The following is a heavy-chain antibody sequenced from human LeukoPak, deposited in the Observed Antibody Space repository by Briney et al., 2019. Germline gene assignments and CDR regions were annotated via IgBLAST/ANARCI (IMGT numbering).Heavy chain of an antibody. CDR2: IYPGDCGT. V-gene: IGHV5-51*01. CDR3: ARHEGLGYCSGGSCYSYNWFDP. J-gene: IGHJ5*02. Sequence: GGALKISCKGSGCSFTSYWIGWVRRMPGKGVEWMGIIYPGDCGTRYSASFQGQVTISADKSISTAYLQWSSLKASDTAMYYCARHEGLGYCSGGSCYSYNWFDPWGQGTLVTVSS. CDR1: GCSFTSYW. D-gene: IGHD2-15*01.